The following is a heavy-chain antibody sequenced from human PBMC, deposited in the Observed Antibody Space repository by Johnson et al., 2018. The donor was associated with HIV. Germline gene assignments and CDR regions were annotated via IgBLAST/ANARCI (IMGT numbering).Heavy chain of an antibody. CDR3: ARDTVRGELELPDGFDI. J-gene: IGHJ3*02. CDR2: ISSSGSTI. Sequence: VQLVESGGGLVKPGGSLRLSCSASGFTFSDYYMSWIRQAPGKGLAWVSYISSSGSTIYYADSVKGRFTISRDNAKNSLYLQMNSLRAEDTAVYYCARDTVRGELELPDGFDIWGQGTMVTVSS. CDR1: GFTFSDYY. V-gene: IGHV3-11*01. D-gene: IGHD1-7*01.